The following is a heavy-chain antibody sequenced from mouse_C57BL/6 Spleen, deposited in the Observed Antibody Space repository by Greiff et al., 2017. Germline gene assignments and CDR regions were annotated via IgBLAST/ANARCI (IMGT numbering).Heavy chain of an antibody. J-gene: IGHJ2*01. CDR1: GYTFTDYE. Sequence: QVQLQQSGAELVRPGASVTLSCKASGYTFTDYEMHWVKQTPVHGLEWIGAIDPETGGTAYNQKFKGTAILTADKSSSTAYMELRSLTSEDSAVYYCTRFTTVVATDFDYWGQGTTLTVSS. CDR2: IDPETGGT. V-gene: IGHV1-15*01. CDR3: TRFTTVVATDFDY. D-gene: IGHD1-1*01.